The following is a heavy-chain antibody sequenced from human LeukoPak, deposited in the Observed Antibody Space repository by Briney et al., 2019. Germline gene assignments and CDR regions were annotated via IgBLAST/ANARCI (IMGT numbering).Heavy chain of an antibody. D-gene: IGHD3-9*01. CDR3: ARAPFLRYFDWPNAFDI. Sequence: PGGSLRLSCAASGFTFSSYEMNWVRQAPGKGLEWVSVIYSGGSTYYADSVKGRFTISRDNSKNTLYLQMNSLRAEDTAVYYCARAPFLRYFDWPNAFDIWGQGTMVTVSS. V-gene: IGHV3-53*01. CDR1: GFTFSSYE. J-gene: IGHJ3*02. CDR2: IYSGGST.